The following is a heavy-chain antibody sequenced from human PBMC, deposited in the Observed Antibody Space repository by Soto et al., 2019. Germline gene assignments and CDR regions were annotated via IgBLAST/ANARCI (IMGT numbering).Heavy chain of an antibody. CDR3: ARGATDYYYYYMAV. J-gene: IGHJ6*03. CDR2: IYYSGST. V-gene: IGHV4-59*01. CDR1: GGSISSYY. Sequence: QVQLQASGPGLVTPSETLSLTCTVSGGSISSYYLSWIRQPPGKGLEWIGYIYYSGSTNYNPSLKSRVTISVDTSKNQFSLKLSSVTAADTVVYYCARGATDYYYYYMAVWGKGTTVTVSS. D-gene: IGHD4-4*01.